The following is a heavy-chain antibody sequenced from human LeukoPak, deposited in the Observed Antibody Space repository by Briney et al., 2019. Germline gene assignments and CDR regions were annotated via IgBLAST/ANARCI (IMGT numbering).Heavy chain of an antibody. Sequence: GGSLRLSCAASGFTFSSYSMNWVRQAPGKGLEWVSSISSSSSYIYYADSVKGRFTISRANAKNSLYLQMNSLRAEDTAVYYWARDKGGNSGDAFDRLGQGTMVTVSS. J-gene: IGHJ3*02. CDR1: GFTFSSYS. CDR2: ISSSSSYI. V-gene: IGHV3-21*01. CDR3: ARDKGGNSGDAFDR. D-gene: IGHD4-23*01.